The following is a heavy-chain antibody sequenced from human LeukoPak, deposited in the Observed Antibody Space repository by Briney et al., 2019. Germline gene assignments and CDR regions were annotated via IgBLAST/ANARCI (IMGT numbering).Heavy chain of an antibody. CDR3: ARANSVVTGYYYYMDV. V-gene: IGHV4-61*02. CDR1: GGSISSGSYY. D-gene: IGHD4-23*01. Sequence: SETLSLTCTVSGGSISSGSYYWSWIRQPAGKGLEWIGRIYTSGSTNYNPSLKSQVTISVDTSKNQFSLKLSSVTAADTAVYYCARANSVVTGYYYYMDVWGKGTTVTVSS. J-gene: IGHJ6*03. CDR2: IYTSGST.